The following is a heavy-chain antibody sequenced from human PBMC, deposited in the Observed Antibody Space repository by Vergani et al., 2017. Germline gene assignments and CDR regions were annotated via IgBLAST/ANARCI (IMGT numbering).Heavy chain of an antibody. J-gene: IGHJ4*02. CDR2: IYTRGST. Sequence: QVQLQESGPGLVKPSETLSLTCTVSGGSISSYYWSWIRQPAGKGLEWIGRIYTRGSTNYYPSLKSRVTMSVDTSNNQFSLKLSSVTAADTAVYDCARDSGSYYNAAGVDYWGQGTLVTVSS. CDR1: GGSISSYY. D-gene: IGHD3-10*01. CDR3: ARDSGSYYNAAGVDY. V-gene: IGHV4-4*07.